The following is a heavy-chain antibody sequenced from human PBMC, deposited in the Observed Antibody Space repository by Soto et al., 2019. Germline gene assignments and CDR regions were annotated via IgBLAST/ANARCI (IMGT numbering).Heavy chain of an antibody. CDR3: ARERPDGAMLDP. J-gene: IGHJ5*02. V-gene: IGHV4-30-4*01. D-gene: IGHD6-6*01. CDR1: GGSISSGDYY. Sequence: PSETLSLTCTVSGGSISSGDYYWSWIRQPPGKGLEWIGYIYYSGSTYYNPSLKSRVTISVDTSENQFSLKLSSVTAADTAAYYCARERPDGAMLDPWGQGTLVTVSS. CDR2: IYYSGST.